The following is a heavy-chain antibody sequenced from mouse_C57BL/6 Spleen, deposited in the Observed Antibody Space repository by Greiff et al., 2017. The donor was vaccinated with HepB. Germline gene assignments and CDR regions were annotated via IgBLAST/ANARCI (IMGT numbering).Heavy chain of an antibody. D-gene: IGHD5-1*01. CDR3: ARGEYSYYFDY. CDR2: IHPNSGST. V-gene: IGHV1-64*01. Sequence: VQLQQPGAELVKPGASVKLSCKASGYTFTSYWMHWVKQRPGQGLEWIGMIHPNSGSTNYNEKFNSKATLTVDKSSSTAYMQLSSLTSEDSAVYYCARGEYSYYFDYWGQGTTLTVSS. CDR1: GYTFTSYW. J-gene: IGHJ2*01.